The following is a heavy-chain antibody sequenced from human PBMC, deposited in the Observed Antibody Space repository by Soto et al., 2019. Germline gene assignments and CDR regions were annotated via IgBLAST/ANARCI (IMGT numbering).Heavy chain of an antibody. V-gene: IGHV3-48*01. CDR3: ARDPPYDILTGQAWGGYFDY. CDR2: ISSSSSTI. CDR1: GFTFSSYS. D-gene: IGHD3-9*01. Sequence: GGSLRLSCAASGFTFSSYSMNWVRQAPGKGLEWVSYISSSSSTIYYADSVKGRFTISRDNAKNSLYLQMNSLRAEDTAVYYCARDPPYDILTGQAWGGYFDYWGQGTLVTVSS. J-gene: IGHJ4*02.